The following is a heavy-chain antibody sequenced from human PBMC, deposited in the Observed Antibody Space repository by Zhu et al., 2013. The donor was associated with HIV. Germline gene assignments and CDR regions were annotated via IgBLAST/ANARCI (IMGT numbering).Heavy chain of an antibody. CDR1: GGTFSSYA. J-gene: IGHJ4*02. CDR3: ARPHIQPQLDYGGNWGYYFDY. V-gene: IGHV1-69*01. Sequence: QVQLVQSGAEVKKPGSSVKVSCKASGGTFSSYAISWVRQAPGQGLEWMGGIVPIFGTANYAQKFQGRVTITADESTSTAYMELSSLRSEDTAVYYCARPHIQPQLDYGGNWGYYFDYWAREPWSPSLQ. D-gene: IGHD4-17*01. CDR2: IVPIFGTA.